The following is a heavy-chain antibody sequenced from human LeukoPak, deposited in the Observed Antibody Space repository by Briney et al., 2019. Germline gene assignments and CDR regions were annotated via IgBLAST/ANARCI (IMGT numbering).Heavy chain of an antibody. CDR2: IYTSGST. J-gene: IGHJ5*02. CDR1: GGSISSGSYY. CDR3: ARDQWLVTKAWFDP. D-gene: IGHD6-19*01. Sequence: PSETLSLTCTVSGGSISSGSYYWSWIRQPAGKGLEWIGRIYTSGSTNYNPSLKSRVTISVDTSNNQFSLKLSSETAADTAVYYCARDQWLVTKAWFDPWGQGTLVTVSS. V-gene: IGHV4-61*02.